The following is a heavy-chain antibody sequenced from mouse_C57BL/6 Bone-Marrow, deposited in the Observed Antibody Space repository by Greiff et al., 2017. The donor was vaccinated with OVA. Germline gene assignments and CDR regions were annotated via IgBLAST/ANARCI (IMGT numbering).Heavy chain of an antibody. CDR2: ISNLAYSI. CDR1: GFTFSDYG. D-gene: IGHD2-1*01. CDR3: ARQGGNGGYFDV. V-gene: IGHV5-15*01. Sequence: EVKLVESGGGLVQPGGSLKLSCAASGFTFSDYGMAWVRQAPRKGPEWVAFISNLAYSIYYADTVTGRFTISRENAKNTLYLEMSSLRSEDTAMYYCARQGGNGGYFDVWGTGTTVTVSS. J-gene: IGHJ1*03.